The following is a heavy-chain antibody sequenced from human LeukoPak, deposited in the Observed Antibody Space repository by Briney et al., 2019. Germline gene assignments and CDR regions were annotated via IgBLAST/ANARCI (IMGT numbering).Heavy chain of an antibody. V-gene: IGHV4-34*12. CDR3: ARRYGSGSSGTFDY. CDR1: GGSFDGYY. J-gene: IGHJ4*02. Sequence: PSETLSLTCAVFGGSFDGYYWTWIRQSPEKGLEWIGEIVYSGSTNYNPSLKSRVTISVDTSKNQFSLKLSSVTAADTAVYYCARRYGSGSSGTFDYWGQGALVTVSS. D-gene: IGHD3-10*01. CDR2: IVYSGST.